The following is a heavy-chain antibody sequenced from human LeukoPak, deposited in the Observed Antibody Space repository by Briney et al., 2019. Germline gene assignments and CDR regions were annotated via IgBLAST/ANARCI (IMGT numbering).Heavy chain of an antibody. V-gene: IGHV4-39*07. D-gene: IGHD1-26*01. Sequence: PSETLSLTCTVSGDSISSSSYYWGWIRQPPGKGLEWIGSIYYSGSTYYNPSLKSRVTISVDTSKNQFSLKLSSVTAADTAVYYCAREMRESYYVDWFDPWAQGTLVTVPS. CDR1: GDSISSSSYY. CDR2: IYYSGST. J-gene: IGHJ5*02. CDR3: AREMRESYYVDWFDP.